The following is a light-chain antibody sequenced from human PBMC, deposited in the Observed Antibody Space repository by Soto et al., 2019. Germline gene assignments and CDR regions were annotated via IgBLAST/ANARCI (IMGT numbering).Light chain of an antibody. CDR3: QHYNSYSEA. Sequence: DIQMTQSPSTLSGSVGYRVTITFRASQTISSWLAWYQQKPGQAPKLLIYKASTLKSGVPSRFSGSGSGTEFTLTISSLQPDDFATYYCQHYNSYSEAFGQGPNVDI. CDR1: QTISSW. J-gene: IGKJ1*01. CDR2: KAS. V-gene: IGKV1-5*03.